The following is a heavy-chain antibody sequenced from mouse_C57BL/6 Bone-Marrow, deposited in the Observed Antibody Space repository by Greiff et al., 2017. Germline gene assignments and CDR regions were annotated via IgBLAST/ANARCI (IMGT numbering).Heavy chain of an antibody. V-gene: IGHV6-3*01. CDR2: IRLKSDNYAT. CDR1: GFTFSNYW. D-gene: IGHD1-1*01. Sequence: DVKLVESGGGLVQPGGSMKLSCVASGFTFSNYWMNWVRQSPEKGLEWVAQIRLKSDNYATHYAESVKGRFTISRDDSKSSVYLQMNNLRAEDTGIYYCTDYYGSSYPWYFDVWGTGTTVTVSS. J-gene: IGHJ1*03. CDR3: TDYYGSSYPWYFDV.